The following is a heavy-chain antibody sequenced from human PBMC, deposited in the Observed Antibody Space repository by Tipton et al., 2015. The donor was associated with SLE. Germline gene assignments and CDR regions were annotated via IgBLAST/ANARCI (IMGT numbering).Heavy chain of an antibody. CDR1: GFTFSSYA. V-gene: IGHV3-30-3*01. Sequence: QVQLVQSGGGVVQPGRSLRLSCAASGFTFSSYAMHWVRQAPGKGLEWVAVISYDGSNKYYADSVKGRFTISRDNSKNTLYLQMNSLRAEDTAVYYCANGPGDYWGQGTLVTVSS. CDR2: ISYDGSNK. CDR3: ANGPGDY. J-gene: IGHJ4*02. D-gene: IGHD3/OR15-3a*01.